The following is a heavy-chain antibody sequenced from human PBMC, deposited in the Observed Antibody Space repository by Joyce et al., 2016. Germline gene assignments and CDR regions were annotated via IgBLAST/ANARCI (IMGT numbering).Heavy chain of an antibody. Sequence: EVQLVQSGPEAKKPGESLKISCTTSGYTLTDYWIGWVRQVPGKGLEWMGIIHLGDSETKYSPSFQGQVTFSADRSISTAYLQWTSLKSSDTAIYYCARHVPVAGYYDFWGQGTLVSVSS. CDR1: GYTLTDYW. CDR3: ARHVPVAGYYDF. D-gene: IGHD6-19*01. J-gene: IGHJ4*02. V-gene: IGHV5-51*01. CDR2: IHLGDSET.